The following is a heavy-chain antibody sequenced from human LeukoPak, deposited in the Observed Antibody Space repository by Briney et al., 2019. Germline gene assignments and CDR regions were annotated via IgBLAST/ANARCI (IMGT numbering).Heavy chain of an antibody. V-gene: IGHV1-2*02. CDR1: GYTFTGSF. Sequence: ASVKVSCMASGYTFTGSFMHWVRQAPGQGLEGVGWINLNSGGTNSAQKFQGRVTMTRDTSISTAYMELSSLRSDDTAVYYCARPSGGSGRWGDNWFDPWGQGTLVTVSS. CDR3: ARPSGGSGRWGDNWFDP. CDR2: INLNSGGT. J-gene: IGHJ5*02. D-gene: IGHD3-10*01.